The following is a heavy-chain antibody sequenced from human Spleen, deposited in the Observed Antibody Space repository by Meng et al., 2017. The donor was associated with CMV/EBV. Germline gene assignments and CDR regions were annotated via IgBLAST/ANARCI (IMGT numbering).Heavy chain of an antibody. CDR3: ARDCSGYDYKTFDY. Sequence: LRLSCTVSGGSISSGDYYWSWIRQPPGKGLEWIGYIYYSGSTYYNPSLKSRVTISVDTSKNQFSLKLSSVTAADTAVYYCARDCSGYDYKTFDYWGQGTLVTVSS. J-gene: IGHJ4*02. CDR2: IYYSGST. D-gene: IGHD5-12*01. V-gene: IGHV4-30-4*08. CDR1: GGSISSGDYY.